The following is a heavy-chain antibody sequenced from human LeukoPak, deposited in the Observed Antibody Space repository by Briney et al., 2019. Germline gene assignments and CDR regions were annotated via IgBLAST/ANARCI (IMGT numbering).Heavy chain of an antibody. CDR2: ISSNGGST. CDR1: GFTFSSYA. D-gene: IGHD3-3*02. J-gene: IGHJ3*02. V-gene: IGHV3-64*01. CDR3: ARDHHALNAFDI. Sequence: GGSLRLSCAASGFTFSSYAMQWVRQAPAKELEDVSAISSNGGSTYYANSVKGRFTISRDNSKNTLYLQMGSLRAEDMAVYYCARDHHALNAFDIWGQGTMVTVSS.